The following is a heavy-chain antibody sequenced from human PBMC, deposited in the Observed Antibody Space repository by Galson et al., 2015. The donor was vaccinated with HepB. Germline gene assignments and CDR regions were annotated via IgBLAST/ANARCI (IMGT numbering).Heavy chain of an antibody. CDR3: ARGPRIAAAGTLHY. Sequence: SVKVSCKASGYTFTSYAMHWVRQAPGQRLEWMGWINAGNGNTKYSQKFQGRVTITRDTSASTAYMELSSLRSEDTAVYYCARGPRIAAAGTLHYWGQGTLVTVSS. CDR2: INAGNGNT. D-gene: IGHD6-13*01. V-gene: IGHV1-3*01. J-gene: IGHJ4*02. CDR1: GYTFTSYA.